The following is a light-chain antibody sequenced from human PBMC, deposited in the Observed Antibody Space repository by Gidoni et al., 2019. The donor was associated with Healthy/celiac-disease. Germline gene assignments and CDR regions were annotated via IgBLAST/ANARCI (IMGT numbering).Light chain of an antibody. Sequence: ELVLTQSPATLSLSPGERSTLSCRASQSVSSYLAWYQQKPGQAPRLLIYDASNRATGIPARFSGSGSGKDFTLTISSLEPEDFAVYYCQQRSTFGPGTKVDIK. J-gene: IGKJ3*01. CDR3: QQRST. CDR1: QSVSSY. V-gene: IGKV3-11*01. CDR2: DAS.